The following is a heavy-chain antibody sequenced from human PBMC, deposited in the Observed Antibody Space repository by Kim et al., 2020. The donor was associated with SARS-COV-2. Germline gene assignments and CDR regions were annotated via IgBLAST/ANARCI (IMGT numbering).Heavy chain of an antibody. J-gene: IGHJ4*02. CDR2: IYYSGST. CDR1: GGSISSSSYY. CDR3: ARPVSSGWNDGGPYYFGY. Sequence: SETLSLTCTVSGGSISSSSYYWGWIRQPPGKGLEWIGSIYYSGSTYYNPSLKSRVTISVDTSKNQFSLKLSSVTAADTAVYYCARPVSSGWNDGGPYYFGYWGQGTLVTVSS. D-gene: IGHD6-19*01. V-gene: IGHV4-39*01.